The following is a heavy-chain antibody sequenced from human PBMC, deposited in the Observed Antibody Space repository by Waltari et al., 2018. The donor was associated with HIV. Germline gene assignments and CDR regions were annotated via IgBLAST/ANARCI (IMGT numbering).Heavy chain of an antibody. J-gene: IGHJ6*01. CDR2: ISYDGSKK. V-gene: IGHV3-30*18. CDR1: GFRFTTSG. Sequence: QVQLVESGGGVVQNGKSLRLSCEVAGFRFTTSGMHWVRQAAGKGLEWVAVISYDGSKKYSADPVKGRFSISRDNSKNTLYLQMNSLRVDDTGVYYCAKDVGGTRCFGMDVWGEGTTVIVSP. D-gene: IGHD3-16*01. CDR3: AKDVGGTRCFGMDV.